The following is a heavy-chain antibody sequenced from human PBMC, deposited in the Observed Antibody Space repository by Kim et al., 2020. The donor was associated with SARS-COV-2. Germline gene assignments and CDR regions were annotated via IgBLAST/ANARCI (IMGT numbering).Heavy chain of an antibody. CDR3: VGGIDPKKLGH. Sequence: GGSLRLSCAASGFTVSSDYMSWVRQAPGRGLEWVSVFHPGGNTYYADPVKGRFTISKDNSKNTLYLQMNSLRAEDTAVYYCVGGIDPKKLGHWGQGTLVTVSS. D-gene: IGHD6-6*01. CDR2: FHPGGNT. J-gene: IGHJ1*01. V-gene: IGHV3-53*01. CDR1: GFTVSSDY.